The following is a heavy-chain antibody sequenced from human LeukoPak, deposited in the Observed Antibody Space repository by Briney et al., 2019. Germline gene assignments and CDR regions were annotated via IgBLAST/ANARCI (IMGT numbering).Heavy chain of an antibody. V-gene: IGHV4-34*01. J-gene: IGHJ4*01. CDR1: GGSFSGYY. CDR2: INHSGST. D-gene: IGHD5-12*01. CDR3: ASVGGYDSGRFDY. Sequence: SETLSLTCAVYGGSFSGYYWSWIRQPPGKGLEWIGEINHSGSTNYNPSLKSRVTISVDTSKNQFSLKLSSVTAADTAVYYCASVGGYDSGRFDYWGHGTLVTVSS.